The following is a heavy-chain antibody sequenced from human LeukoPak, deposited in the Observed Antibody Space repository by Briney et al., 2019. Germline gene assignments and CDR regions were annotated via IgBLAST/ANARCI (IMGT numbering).Heavy chain of an antibody. CDR3: ARSIAIKTNAFDI. J-gene: IGHJ3*02. V-gene: IGHV3-7*01. Sequence: GGSLRLSCAASGFTFSSYWMSWVRQALGKGLEWVANIKQDGSEKYYVDSVKGRFTISRDNAKNSLYLQMNSLRAEDTAVYYCARSIAIKTNAFDIWGQGTMVTVSS. D-gene: IGHD6-6*01. CDR1: GFTFSSYW. CDR2: IKQDGSEK.